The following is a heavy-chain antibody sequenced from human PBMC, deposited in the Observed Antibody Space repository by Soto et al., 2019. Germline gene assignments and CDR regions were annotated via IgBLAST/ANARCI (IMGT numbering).Heavy chain of an antibody. CDR1: GGSISSGGYS. CDR3: ARAGGLGAVADDY. CDR2: IYHSGST. Sequence: PSETLSLTCAVSGGSISSGGYSWSWIRQPPGKGLEWIGYIYHSGSTYYNPSLKSRVTISVDRSKNQFSLKLSSVTAADAAVYYCARAGGLGAVADDYWGRGTLVTVSS. V-gene: IGHV4-30-2*01. J-gene: IGHJ4*02. D-gene: IGHD6-19*01.